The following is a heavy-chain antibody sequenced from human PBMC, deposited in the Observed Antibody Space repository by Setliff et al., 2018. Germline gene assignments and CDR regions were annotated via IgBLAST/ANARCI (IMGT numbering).Heavy chain of an antibody. J-gene: IGHJ4*02. D-gene: IGHD3-10*01. CDR1: GGSISNYY. Sequence: SETLSLTCTVYGGSISNYYWNWIRQPAGKGLEWIGRIYVTESTKYNPSLKSRVTLSIDTSKNQFSLKLSSVTAADAALYYCAASRAYTGAVEEWFLPKTFDFWGQGSPVTVSS. CDR3: AASRAYTGAVEEWFLPKTFDF. V-gene: IGHV4-4*07. CDR2: IYVTEST.